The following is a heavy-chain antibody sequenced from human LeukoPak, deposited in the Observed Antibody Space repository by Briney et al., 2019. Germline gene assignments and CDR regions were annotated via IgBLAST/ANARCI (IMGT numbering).Heavy chain of an antibody. V-gene: IGHV4-34*01. CDR2: INHSGST. Sequence: SETLSLTCAAYGGSFSGYYRSWIRQPPGKGLEWIGEINHSGSTNYNPSLKSRVTISVDTSKNQFSLKLSSVTAADTAVYYCARGASYGVFDIWGQGTLVTVSS. CDR1: GGSFSGYY. CDR3: ARGASYGVFDI. D-gene: IGHD4-17*01. J-gene: IGHJ4*02.